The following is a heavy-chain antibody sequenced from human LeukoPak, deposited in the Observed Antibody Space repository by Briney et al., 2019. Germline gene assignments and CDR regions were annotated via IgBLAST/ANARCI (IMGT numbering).Heavy chain of an antibody. J-gene: IGHJ3*02. Sequence: ASVKVSCKASGHTFNNFDINWVRQANGQGLEWMGWMNPNNGNTGYAQKFQGRVTITWNTSISTAYMELSSLRAEDTAVYYCAKDLSAWVITPDAFDIWGQGTMVTVSS. D-gene: IGHD3-22*01. CDR3: AKDLSAWVITPDAFDI. V-gene: IGHV1-8*03. CDR1: GHTFNNFD. CDR2: MNPNNGNT.